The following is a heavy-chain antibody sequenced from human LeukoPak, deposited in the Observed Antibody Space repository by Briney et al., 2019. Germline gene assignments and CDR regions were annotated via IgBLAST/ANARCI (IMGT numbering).Heavy chain of an antibody. Sequence: SETLSLTCTVSGGSISSYYWSWIRQPPGKGLEWIGYIYYSGSTNYNPSLKSRVTISVDTSKNQFSLKLSSVTAADTAVYYCARVRGTQLWPRRDSQAAFDIWGQGTMVTVSS. CDR1: GGSISSYY. J-gene: IGHJ3*02. V-gene: IGHV4-59*01. CDR2: IYYSGST. D-gene: IGHD5-18*01. CDR3: ARVRGTQLWPRRDSQAAFDI.